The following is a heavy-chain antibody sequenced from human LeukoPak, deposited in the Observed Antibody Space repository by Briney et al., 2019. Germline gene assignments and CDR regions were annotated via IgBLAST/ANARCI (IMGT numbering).Heavy chain of an antibody. CDR3: ARALSGGGAVYYVMDF. J-gene: IGHJ6*02. CDR2: ISSDGTRK. CDR1: GFTFSSYG. D-gene: IGHD2-15*01. V-gene: IGHV3-30*03. Sequence: GGSLRLSCAASGFTFSSYGIYWVRQAPGKGLEWVAVISSDGTRKYYADSVKGRFTISRDNSNNTLYLQMNSLGTEDTSVYYCARALSGGGAVYYVMDFWGQGTTVTVSS.